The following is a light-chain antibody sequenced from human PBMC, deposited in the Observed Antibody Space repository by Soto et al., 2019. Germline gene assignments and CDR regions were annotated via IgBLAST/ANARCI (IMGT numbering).Light chain of an antibody. CDR3: QQSYNIFPT. V-gene: IGKV1-39*01. J-gene: IGKJ4*01. CDR1: RSINTY. Sequence: DIQMTQSPSSLSASVGDRVTITCRASRSINTYLNWYQQKPGKAPTLLIYATSTLQSGVPSRFSGSGSETHFTLTISSLQPEDFATYYCQQSYNIFPTFGGGTTVDIK. CDR2: ATS.